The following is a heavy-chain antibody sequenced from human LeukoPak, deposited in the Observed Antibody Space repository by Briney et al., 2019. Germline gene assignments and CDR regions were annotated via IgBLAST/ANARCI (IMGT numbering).Heavy chain of an antibody. CDR1: GFTFSSYA. D-gene: IGHD6-19*01. CDR2: ISYDGSNK. CDR3: ARKLAGLFDY. V-gene: IGHV3-30*14. Sequence: GGSLRLSCAASGFTFSSYAMHWVRQAPGKGLEWVAVISYDGSNKYYADSVKGRFTISRDNSKNTLYLQMNSLRAEDTAVYYCARKLAGLFDYWGQGTLVTVSS. J-gene: IGHJ4*02.